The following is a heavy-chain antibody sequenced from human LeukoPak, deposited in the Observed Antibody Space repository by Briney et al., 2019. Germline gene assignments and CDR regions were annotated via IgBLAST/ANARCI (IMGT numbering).Heavy chain of an antibody. V-gene: IGHV3-49*04. CDR2: IRSKAYGGTT. CDR3: TRVGYSAYDFGLDY. Sequence: GGSLRLSFTTTGITFGDYAMSLVRQAPGKGLDLVGFIRSKAYGGTTEYAASVKGRFTISRDDSKSIAYLQMNSLKTEDTAVYYCTRVGYSAYDFGLDYWGQGTLVTVSS. J-gene: IGHJ4*02. D-gene: IGHD5-12*01. CDR1: GITFGDYA.